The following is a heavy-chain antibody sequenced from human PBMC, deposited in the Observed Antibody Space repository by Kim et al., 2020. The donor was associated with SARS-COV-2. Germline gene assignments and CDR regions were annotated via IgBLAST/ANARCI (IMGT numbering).Heavy chain of an antibody. J-gene: IGHJ6*02. CDR3: ARDTRDYYGMDV. Sequence: YYADSVKGRFTISRDNSKNTLYLQMNSRRAEDTAVYYCARDTRDYYGMDVWGQGTTVTVSS. V-gene: IGHV3-33*01.